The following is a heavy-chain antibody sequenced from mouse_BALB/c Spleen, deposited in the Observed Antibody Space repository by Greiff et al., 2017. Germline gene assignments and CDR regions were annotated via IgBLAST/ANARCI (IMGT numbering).Heavy chain of an antibody. Sequence: EVKLVESGGGLVKPGGSLKLSCAASGFTFSSYAMSWVRQTPEKRLEWVASISSGGSTYYPDSVKGRFTISRDNARNILYLQMSSLRSEDTAMYYCAREDGYGNYGFADWGQGTLVTVSA. D-gene: IGHD2-1*01. CDR1: GFTFSSYA. V-gene: IGHV5-6-5*01. J-gene: IGHJ3*01. CDR2: ISSGGST. CDR3: AREDGYGNYGFAD.